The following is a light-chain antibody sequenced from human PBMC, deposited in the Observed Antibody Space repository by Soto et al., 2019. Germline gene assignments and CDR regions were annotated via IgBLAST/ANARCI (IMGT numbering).Light chain of an antibody. V-gene: IGKV1-39*01. J-gene: IGKJ5*01. CDR2: AAS. Sequence: DIVMTHSPDSLAVSLGERATINCKSSQGVLYSSNNKNYLNWYQQKPGKAPKLLIYAASSLQSGVPSRFSGSGSGTDFTLTISSLQPEDFATYYCQQSYSTPITFGQGTRLEIK. CDR1: QGVLYSSNNKNY. CDR3: QQSYSTPIT.